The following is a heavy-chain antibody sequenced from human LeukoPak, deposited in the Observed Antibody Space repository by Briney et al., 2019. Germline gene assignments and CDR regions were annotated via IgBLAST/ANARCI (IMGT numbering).Heavy chain of an antibody. CDR1: GYTFTGYY. CDR3: ARDRIAARPAGYYYYMDV. CDR2: INPSGGST. J-gene: IGHJ6*03. D-gene: IGHD6-6*01. V-gene: IGHV1-46*01. Sequence: ASVKVSCKASGYTFTGYYMHWVRQAPGQGLEWMGIINPSGGSTSYAQKFQGRVTMTRDMSTSTVYMELSSLRSEDTAVYYCARDRIAARPAGYYYYMDVWGKGTTVTVSS.